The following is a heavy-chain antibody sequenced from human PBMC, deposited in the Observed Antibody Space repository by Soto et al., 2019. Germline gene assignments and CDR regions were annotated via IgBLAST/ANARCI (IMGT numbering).Heavy chain of an antibody. Sequence: TGGSLRLSCRASGFTFNNSGMHWVRQAPGKGLEWMAVISYDGSDKYYADFVKGRVIISRDNSKNTLNLEMNSLRAEDTATYYCVKDRVPGAYGHYYGMDVWGQGTTVTVSS. V-gene: IGHV3-30*18. CDR3: VKDRVPGAYGHYYGMDV. D-gene: IGHD5-12*01. CDR1: GFTFNNSG. CDR2: ISYDGSDK. J-gene: IGHJ6*02.